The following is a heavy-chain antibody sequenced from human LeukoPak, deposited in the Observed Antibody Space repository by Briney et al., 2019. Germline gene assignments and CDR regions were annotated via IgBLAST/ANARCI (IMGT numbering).Heavy chain of an antibody. V-gene: IGHV3-48*03. CDR2: ISSRGTTT. J-gene: IGHJ3*02. D-gene: IGHD4-17*01. CDR3: VRDRGTATVRSFDI. Sequence: PGGSLRLSCAASGITFSNYEVNWVRQAPGKGLEWVSYISSRGTTTHYADSVKGRFIISRDNAENSLYLQMNSLRVEDTALYHCVRDRGTATVRSFDIWGQGTMVTVSS. CDR1: GITFSNYE.